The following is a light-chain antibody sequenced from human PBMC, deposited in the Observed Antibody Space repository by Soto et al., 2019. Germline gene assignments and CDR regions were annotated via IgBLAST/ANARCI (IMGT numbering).Light chain of an antibody. J-gene: IGLJ2*01. CDR3: SSYGGSNTVV. V-gene: IGLV2-8*01. CDR2: EVS. CDR1: SSDVGGYNY. Sequence: QSALTQLPSASGSPGQLVTISCTGSSSDVGGYNYVSWYQQHPGKAPKLMIYEVSKRPSGVPDRLSGSKSCNTASLTVSGLQAEDEADYYCSSYGGSNTVVFGGGTKLTVL.